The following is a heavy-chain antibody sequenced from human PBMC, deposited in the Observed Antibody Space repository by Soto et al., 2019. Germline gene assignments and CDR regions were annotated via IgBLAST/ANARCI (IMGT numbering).Heavy chain of an antibody. D-gene: IGHD6-19*01. J-gene: IGHJ6*03. CDR2: ISGSGGST. Sequence: GGSLRLSCAASGFTFSSYAMSWVRQAPGKGLEWVSAISGSGGSTYYADSVKGRFTISRDNSKNTLYLQMNRLRAEDTAVYYCAKGLAGFYYYYMDVWGKGTTVTVSS. CDR3: AKGLAGFYYYYMDV. CDR1: GFTFSSYA. V-gene: IGHV3-23*01.